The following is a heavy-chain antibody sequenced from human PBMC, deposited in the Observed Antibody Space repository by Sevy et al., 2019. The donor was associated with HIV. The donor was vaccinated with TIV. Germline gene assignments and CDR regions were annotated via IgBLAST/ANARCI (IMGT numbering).Heavy chain of an antibody. J-gene: IGHJ5*02. CDR2: ISYDGSDK. Sequence: GSQRLSCAASGLTFSSYAMHWVRQAPGKGLEWVAVISYDGSDKYFADSVKGRFTISRDNSKNTLFLQMNSLRTEDTAVYYCARGPGVVAVAALNWFDPWGQGTLVTVSS. D-gene: IGHD2-15*01. V-gene: IGHV3-30*04. CDR1: GLTFSSYA. CDR3: ARGPGVVAVAALNWFDP.